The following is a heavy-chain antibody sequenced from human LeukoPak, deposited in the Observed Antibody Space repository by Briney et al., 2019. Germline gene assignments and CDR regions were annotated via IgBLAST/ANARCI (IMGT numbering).Heavy chain of an antibody. Sequence: GGSLRLSCAGSGFSFSRYWMAWVRQAPGKGLEWVASINQDGSRIHYLDSVKGRFTISRDNAKNSLFLQMNSLRVEDTAVYCCARLKDDVTKFDYWGQGTLVTVSS. CDR3: ARLKDDVTKFDY. CDR1: GFSFSRYW. CDR2: INQDGSRI. D-gene: IGHD2-8*01. J-gene: IGHJ4*02. V-gene: IGHV3-7*01.